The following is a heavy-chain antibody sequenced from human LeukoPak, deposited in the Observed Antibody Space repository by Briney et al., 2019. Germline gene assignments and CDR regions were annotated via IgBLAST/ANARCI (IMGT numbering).Heavy chain of an antibody. CDR3: AKVSRGSGIIDFDI. CDR1: GFTFYDYA. V-gene: IGHV3-9*01. CDR2: ISWNSGSI. J-gene: IGHJ3*02. D-gene: IGHD3-10*01. Sequence: GGSLRLSCAASGFTFYDYAMHWVRQSPGKGLEWGSGISWNSGSIGYADSVKGRFTISRDNAKNSLYMQMNSLRAEDTALYYCAKVSRGSGIIDFDIWGQGTMVTVSS.